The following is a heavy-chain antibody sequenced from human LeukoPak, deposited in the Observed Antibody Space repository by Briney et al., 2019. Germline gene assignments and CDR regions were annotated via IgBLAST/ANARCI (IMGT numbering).Heavy chain of an antibody. D-gene: IGHD6-13*01. CDR1: GYTFTSYP. Sequence: ASVKVSCKTSGYTFTSYPMHWVRQAPGQRLEWMGWINAGNGNTKYSQKFQGRVTITRDTSASTAYMELSSLRSDDTAVYYCARGLWRTAAAGTLADFDYWGQGTLVTVSS. V-gene: IGHV1-3*01. CDR2: INAGNGNT. J-gene: IGHJ4*02. CDR3: ARGLWRTAAAGTLADFDY.